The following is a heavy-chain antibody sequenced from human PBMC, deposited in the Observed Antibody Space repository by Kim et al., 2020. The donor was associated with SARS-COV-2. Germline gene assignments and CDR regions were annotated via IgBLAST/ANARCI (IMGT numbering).Heavy chain of an antibody. J-gene: IGHJ4*02. CDR1: GASVSRGSYF. CDR2: VYYSGST. CDR3: VREGAGASLGV. Sequence: SETLSLTCNVSGASVSRGSYFWGWVRQPPGKTLEWITYVYYSGSTNYNPSLKSRVTISIDTSKNQFSLKLRSVTAADTAVYYCVREGAGASLGVWGQGT. D-gene: IGHD1-26*01. V-gene: IGHV4-61*01.